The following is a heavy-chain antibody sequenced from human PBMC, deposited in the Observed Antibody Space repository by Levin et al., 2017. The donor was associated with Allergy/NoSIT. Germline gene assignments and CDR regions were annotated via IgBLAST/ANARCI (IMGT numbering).Heavy chain of an antibody. D-gene: IGHD1-26*01. CDR2: IYSGGST. J-gene: IGHJ3*01. CDR1: GGSINTDGHY. Sequence: SETLSLTCSVSGGSINTDGHYWNWVRQHPGKGLEWIGHIYSGGSTYYNPSLKSRVSISFDTSKSQFFLKLTSVTAADTAMYYCAKEWEGDFGELYGSFDVWGPGTMVTVSS. CDR3: AKEWEGDFGELYGSFDV. V-gene: IGHV4-31*03.